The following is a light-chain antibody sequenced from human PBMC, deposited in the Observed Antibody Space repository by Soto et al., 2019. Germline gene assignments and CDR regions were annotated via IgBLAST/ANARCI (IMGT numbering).Light chain of an antibody. V-gene: IGKV1-8*01. J-gene: IGKJ4*01. CDR2: AAS. Sequence: AIRMTQSPSSFSASTGDRVTITCRASQGISSYLAWYQQKPGKAPKLLIYAASTLQSGVPSRFSGSGSGTDFTLTISCLQSEDFATYYCQQYYSYPLGXGGGTKVEIK. CDR1: QGISSY. CDR3: QQYYSYPLG.